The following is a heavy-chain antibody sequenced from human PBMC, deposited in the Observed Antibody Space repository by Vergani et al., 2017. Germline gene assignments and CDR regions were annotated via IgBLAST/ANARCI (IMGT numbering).Heavy chain of an antibody. V-gene: IGHV3-48*02. CDR2: ISSSSSTI. Sequence: EVQLLESGGGLVQPGGSLRLSCAASGFTFSSYSMNWVRQAPGKGLEWVSYISSSSSTIYYADTVKGRFTISRDNAKNSLYLQMNSLRDEDTAVYYCAREAIYYYGSGSYPLGAFDIWGQGTMVTVSS. CDR3: AREAIYYYGSGSYPLGAFDI. D-gene: IGHD3-10*01. J-gene: IGHJ3*02. CDR1: GFTFSSYS.